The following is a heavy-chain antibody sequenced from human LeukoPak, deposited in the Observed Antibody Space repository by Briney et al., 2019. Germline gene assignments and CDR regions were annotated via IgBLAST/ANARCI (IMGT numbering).Heavy chain of an antibody. Sequence: ASVKVSCKASGYTFTSYYMHWVRQAPGQGLEWMGIINPSGGSTSYAQKFQGRVTMTRDMSTSTVYMELGSLRSEDTAVYYCARDFRGLWFGELNIDYWGQGTLVTVSS. CDR2: INPSGGST. D-gene: IGHD3-10*01. J-gene: IGHJ4*02. V-gene: IGHV1-46*01. CDR1: GYTFTSYY. CDR3: ARDFRGLWFGELNIDY.